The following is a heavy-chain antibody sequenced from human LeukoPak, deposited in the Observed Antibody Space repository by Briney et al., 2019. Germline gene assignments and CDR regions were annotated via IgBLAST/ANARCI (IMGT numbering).Heavy chain of an antibody. CDR3: ARDGDYGSGTSPIDY. D-gene: IGHD3-10*01. V-gene: IGHV3-30*03. CDR2: ISYDGSNK. J-gene: IGHJ4*02. Sequence: PGGSLRLSCAASGFTFSSYWMSWVRQAPGKGLEWVAVISYDGSNKYYADSVKGRFTISRDYPKTTVYLQMNSLRADDTAVYYCARDGDYGSGTSPIDYWGQGTLVTVSS. CDR1: GFTFSSYW.